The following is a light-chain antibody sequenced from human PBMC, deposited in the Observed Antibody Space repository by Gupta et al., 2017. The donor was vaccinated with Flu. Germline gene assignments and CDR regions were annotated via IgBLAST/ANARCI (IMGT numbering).Light chain of an antibody. J-gene: IGLJ1*01. CDR2: EDS. Sequence: NFILTQPQLVSEVPGKKVVIPCTRRRGSIASNYVQWYRQRPGSSPTTVIFEDSQRPSGVPDRFSGSIDYSSNSASLTISGLKTEDEADYYCQSYDNSDLYVFGTGTRVSVL. V-gene: IGLV6-57*01. CDR1: RGSIASNY. CDR3: QSYDNSDLYV.